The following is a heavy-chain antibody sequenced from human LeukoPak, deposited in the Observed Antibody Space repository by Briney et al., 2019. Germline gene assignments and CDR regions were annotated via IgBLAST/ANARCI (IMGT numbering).Heavy chain of an antibody. V-gene: IGHV4-34*01. J-gene: IGHJ4*02. D-gene: IGHD5-12*01. CDR3: ARGNSGYDFPPRYFDY. Sequence: SETLSLTCAVYGGSFSGYYWSWIRQPPGKGLEWIGEINHSGSTNCNPSLKSRVTISVDTSKNQFSLKLSSVTAADTAVYYCARGNSGYDFPPRYFDYWGQGTLVTVSS. CDR2: INHSGST. CDR1: GGSFSGYY.